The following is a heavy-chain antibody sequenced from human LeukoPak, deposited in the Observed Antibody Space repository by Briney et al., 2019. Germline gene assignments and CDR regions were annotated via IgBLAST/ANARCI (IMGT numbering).Heavy chain of an antibody. V-gene: IGHV1-8*01. CDR1: GYTFTSYD. J-gene: IGHJ6*02. Sequence: ASVKVSCKASGYTFTSYDINWVRQATGQGLEWMGWMNPNSGNTGYAQKLQGRVTMTRNTSISTAYMELSSLRSDDTAVYYCARGGSYYDFWSGLSDHYYYYGMDVWGQGTTVTVSS. CDR3: ARGGSYYDFWSGLSDHYYYYGMDV. CDR2: MNPNSGNT. D-gene: IGHD3-3*01.